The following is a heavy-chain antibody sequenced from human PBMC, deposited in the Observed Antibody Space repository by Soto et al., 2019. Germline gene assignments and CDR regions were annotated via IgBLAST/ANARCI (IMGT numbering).Heavy chain of an antibody. V-gene: IGHV1-69*01. CDR1: GGVFGSFS. D-gene: IGHD1-26*01. Sequence: QVQLVQSGAEVRKPGSSVKVSCKASGGVFGSFSITWVRQAPGQGLEWIGGIIPIYGTANYAQNFQGRVTITADAATSTAYVEVSSLGSEDTAVYYCAKDRRADWESYYYYAMDVRGQGTTVIVSS. CDR3: AKDRRADWESYYYYAMDV. CDR2: IIPIYGTA. J-gene: IGHJ6*02.